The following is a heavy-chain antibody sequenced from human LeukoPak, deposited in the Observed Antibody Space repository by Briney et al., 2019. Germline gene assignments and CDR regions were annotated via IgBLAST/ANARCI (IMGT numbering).Heavy chain of an antibody. J-gene: IGHJ4*02. V-gene: IGHV1-69*06. CDR2: IIPIFGTA. D-gene: IGHD5-12*01. Sequence: SVNGSCTTSGGTFSSYAISWVRQAPGQGVEWMGGIIPIFGTANYAQKIQDRVTITADKSTSTAYMELSSLRSEDTAVYYCARRGGYSGYDYYYFDYWGQGTLVTVSS. CDR3: ARRGGYSGYDYYYFDY. CDR1: GGTFSSYA.